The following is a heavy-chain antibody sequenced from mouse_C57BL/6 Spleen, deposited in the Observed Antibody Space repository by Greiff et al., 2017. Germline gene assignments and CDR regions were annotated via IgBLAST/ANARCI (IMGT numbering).Heavy chain of an antibody. CDR3: AREGYSNYEGAMDY. V-gene: IGHV1-64*01. CDR2: IHPNSGST. D-gene: IGHD2-5*01. J-gene: IGHJ4*01. Sequence: VQLQQPGAELVKPGASVKLSCKASGYTFTSYWMHWVKQRPGQGLEWIGMIHPNSGSTNYNEKFKSKATLTVDKSSSTAYMQLSSLTSEDSAVYYCAREGYSNYEGAMDYWGQGTSVTVSS. CDR1: GYTFTSYW.